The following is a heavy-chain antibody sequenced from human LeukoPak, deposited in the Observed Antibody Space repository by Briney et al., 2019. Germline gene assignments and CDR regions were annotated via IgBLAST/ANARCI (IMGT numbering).Heavy chain of an antibody. CDR2: IYYSGST. CDR3: AREASSSWYHYYGMDV. J-gene: IGHJ6*02. V-gene: IGHV4-59*01. CDR1: GGSISSYY. Sequence: PSETLSLTCTVSGGSISSYYWSWIRQPPGKGLEWIGYIYYSGSTNYNPSLKSRVTISVDTSKNQFSLKLSSVTAADTAVHYCAREASSSWYHYYGMDVWGQGTTVTVSS. D-gene: IGHD6-13*01.